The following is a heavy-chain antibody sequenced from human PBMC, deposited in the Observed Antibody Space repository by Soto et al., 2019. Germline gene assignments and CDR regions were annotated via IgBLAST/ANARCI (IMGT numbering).Heavy chain of an antibody. D-gene: IGHD1-1*01. CDR3: AREELAAGTFDY. J-gene: IGHJ4*02. CDR2: IYYSGST. V-gene: IGHV4-59*01. Sequence: QVQLQESGPGLVKTSETLSLTCTVSGGSISSYYWSWIRQPPGKGLEWIGYIYYSGSTNYNPSLKSRVTISVDTSKNQFSLKLSSVTAADTAVYYCAREELAAGTFDYWGQGTLVTVSS. CDR1: GGSISSYY.